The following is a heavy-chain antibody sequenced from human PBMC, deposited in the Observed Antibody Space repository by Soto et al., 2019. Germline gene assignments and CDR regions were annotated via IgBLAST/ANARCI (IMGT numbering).Heavy chain of an antibody. V-gene: IGHV3-23*01. CDR1: GFTFSDYA. Sequence: EVHLLESGGGLVQRGGSLRLSCAASGFTFSDYAMSWVRQAPGKGLEWVSGSSGSGDNTYYTDSVKGRFTVSRDKSKNTLYLQMNSLRAEDTAVYFCAKEKNGYCSGNTCYHYFDFWGQGTLVTVSS. CDR3: AKEKNGYCSGNTCYHYFDF. D-gene: IGHD2-15*01. J-gene: IGHJ4*02. CDR2: SSGSGDNT.